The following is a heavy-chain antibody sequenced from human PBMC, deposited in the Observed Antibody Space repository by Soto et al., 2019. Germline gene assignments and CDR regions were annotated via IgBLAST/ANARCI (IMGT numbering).Heavy chain of an antibody. CDR1: GFTFSDHF. Sequence: EVQLVESGGNLVQPGGSLRLSCAASGFTFSDHFMDWVRQAPGKGLEWVGRSRDKSHAYTKEYDASVKGRFTISRDDSNNSLSLQMNSLTTEDTAVYFCARGRAVAGNDAFHIWGQGTMVTVSS. CDR3: ARGRAVAGNDAFHI. J-gene: IGHJ3*02. CDR2: SRDKSHAYTK. V-gene: IGHV3-72*01. D-gene: IGHD6-19*01.